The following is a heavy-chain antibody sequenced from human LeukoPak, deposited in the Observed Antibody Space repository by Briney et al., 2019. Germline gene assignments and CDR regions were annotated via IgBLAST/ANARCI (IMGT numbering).Heavy chain of an antibody. CDR3: AKAGFYYGSGNMSPFGIGYFTIDV. Sequence: GGSLRLSCAVSGFTFSTYAIRCVRQAPGKGLEWVSGISDSGGTTYYADSVKGRFTISRDNSNNTLFLQMKGLRAEDTAVQYCAKAGFYYGSGNMSPFGIGYFTIDVWGQGTTVTVSS. J-gene: IGHJ6*02. CDR1: GFTFSTYA. V-gene: IGHV3-23*01. D-gene: IGHD3-10*01. CDR2: ISDSGGTT.